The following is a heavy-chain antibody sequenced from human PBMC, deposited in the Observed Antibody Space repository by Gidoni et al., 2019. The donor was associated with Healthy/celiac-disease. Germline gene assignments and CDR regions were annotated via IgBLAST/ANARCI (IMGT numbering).Heavy chain of an antibody. D-gene: IGHD5-18*01. CDR2: IYYSGST. CDR1: GGSISSSSYY. V-gene: IGHV4-39*01. J-gene: IGHJ4*02. Sequence: QLQLQESGPGLVKPSETLSLTCTVSGGSISSSSYYWGWIRQPPGKGLEWIGSIYYSGSTYYNPSLKSRVTISVDTSKNQFSLKLSSVTAADTAVYYCASAEGIQLWLLEYWGQGTLVTVSS. CDR3: ASAEGIQLWLLEY.